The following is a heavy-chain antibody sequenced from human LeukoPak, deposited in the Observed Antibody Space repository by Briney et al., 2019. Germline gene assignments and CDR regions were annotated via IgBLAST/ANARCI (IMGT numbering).Heavy chain of an antibody. CDR1: GGSISSYY. CDR3: ARRLGYSNYNWFDP. CDR2: IYYSGST. Sequence: SETLSLTCTVSGGSISSYYWSWIRQPPGKGLEWIGYIYYSGSTNYNPSLKSRVTISVDTSKNHFSLQLSSVTAADTAVYYCARRLGYSNYNWFDPWGQGTLVTVSS. J-gene: IGHJ5*02. D-gene: IGHD4-11*01. V-gene: IGHV4-59*08.